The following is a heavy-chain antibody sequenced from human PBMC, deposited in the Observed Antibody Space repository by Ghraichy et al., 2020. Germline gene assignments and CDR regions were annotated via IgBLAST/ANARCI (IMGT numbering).Heavy chain of an antibody. CDR1: GGSISSTSYF. CDR3: GRLVTTTTDVDY. V-gene: IGHV4-39*01. CDR2: IYYSGST. D-gene: IGHD1-26*01. J-gene: IGHJ4*02. Sequence: SETLSLTCSVSGGSISSTSYFWGWIRQPPGKGLEYIVSIYYSGSTYYNPSLKSRVTMSVDTSKNQFSLNLSSVTAADTAVDYCGRLVTTTTDVDYWGQGTLVTVSS.